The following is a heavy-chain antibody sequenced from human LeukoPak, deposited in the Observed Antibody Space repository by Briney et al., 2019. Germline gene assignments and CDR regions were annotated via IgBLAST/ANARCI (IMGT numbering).Heavy chain of an antibody. CDR3: ARQIGHDYVWGSYRYQDY. J-gene: IGHJ4*02. CDR1: GYSFTSYW. Sequence: GESLNISCKGSGYSFTSYWIGWVRQMPGKGLEWMGIIYPGDSDTRYSPSFQGQVTISADKSISTAYLQWSSLKASDTAMYYCARQIGHDYVWGSYRYQDYWGQGTLVTVSS. V-gene: IGHV5-51*01. CDR2: IYPGDSDT. D-gene: IGHD3-16*02.